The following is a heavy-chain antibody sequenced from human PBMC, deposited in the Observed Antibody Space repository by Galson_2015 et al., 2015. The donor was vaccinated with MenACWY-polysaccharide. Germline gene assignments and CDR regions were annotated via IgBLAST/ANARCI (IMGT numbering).Heavy chain of an antibody. Sequence: SLRLSCAGSGFTFSTYSMNWVRQAPGKGLEWVSPISSRGYISYADPVKGRLTISRDNAKNSLYLQMNSLGVEDTAIYYCATEAGGDPDWYFDVWGRGTLVTVSS. CDR3: ATEAGGDPDWYFDV. CDR1: GFTFSTYS. D-gene: IGHD2-21*02. J-gene: IGHJ2*01. V-gene: IGHV3-21*01. CDR2: ISSRGYI.